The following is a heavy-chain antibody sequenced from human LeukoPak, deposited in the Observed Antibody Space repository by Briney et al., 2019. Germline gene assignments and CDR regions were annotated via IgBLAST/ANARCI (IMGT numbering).Heavy chain of an antibody. J-gene: IGHJ4*02. CDR2: ISYDGSNK. Sequence: QPGRSLRLSCAASGFTFSSYGMHWVRQAPGKGLEWVAVISYDGSNKYYADSVKGRFTISRDNSKNTLYLQMNSLRAEDTAVYYCASAAMPFVVVTSIIDYWGQGTLVTVSS. CDR1: GFTFSSYG. V-gene: IGHV3-30*03. CDR3: ASAAMPFVVVTSIIDY. D-gene: IGHD2-21*02.